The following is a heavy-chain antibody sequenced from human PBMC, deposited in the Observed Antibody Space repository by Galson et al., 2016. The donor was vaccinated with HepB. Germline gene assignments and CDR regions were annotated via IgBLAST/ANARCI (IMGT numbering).Heavy chain of an antibody. CDR1: GFTFSSYS. V-gene: IGHV3-48*01. D-gene: IGHD2-15*01. Sequence: SLRLSCAASGFTFSSYSMNWVRQAPGKGLEWLSYISSSGTTIYYADSVKGRFTISRDNSKNTLYLQVNSLRAEDTAVYYCARDLPLLGWGQGTLVTVSS. J-gene: IGHJ4*02. CDR3: ARDLPLLG. CDR2: ISSSGTTI.